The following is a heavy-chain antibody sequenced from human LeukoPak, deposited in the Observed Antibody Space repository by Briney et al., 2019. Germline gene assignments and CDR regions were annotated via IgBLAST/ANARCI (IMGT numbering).Heavy chain of an antibody. D-gene: IGHD6-13*01. CDR2: IYYSGST. Sequence: SETLSLTCTVSGGSISSGGYYWSWIRQHPGKGLEWIGYIYYSGSTYYNPSLKSRVTISVDTSKNQFSLKLSSVTAADTAVYYCARQGKQQPFDYWGQGTLVTVSS. CDR3: ARQGKQQPFDY. J-gene: IGHJ4*02. CDR1: GGSISSGGYY. V-gene: IGHV4-31*03.